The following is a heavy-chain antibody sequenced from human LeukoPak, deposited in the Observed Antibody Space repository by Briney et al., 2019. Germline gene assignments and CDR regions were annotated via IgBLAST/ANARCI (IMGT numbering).Heavy chain of an antibody. J-gene: IGHJ6*03. CDR3: ARVGTYCSGGSCYSDSYYYYMDA. CDR1: GGSISSSSYY. Sequence: SETLSLTCTVSGGSISSSSYYWGWIRQPPGKGLEWIGSIYYSGSTYYNPSLKSRVTISVDTSKNQFSLKLSSVTAADTAVYYCARVGTYCSGGSCYSDSYYYYMDAWGKGTTVTVSS. D-gene: IGHD2-15*01. CDR2: IYYSGST. V-gene: IGHV4-39*07.